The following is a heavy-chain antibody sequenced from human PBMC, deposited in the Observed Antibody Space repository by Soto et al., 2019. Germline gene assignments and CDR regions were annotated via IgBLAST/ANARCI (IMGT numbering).Heavy chain of an antibody. CDR2: INHSGST. D-gene: IGHD3-10*01. J-gene: IGHJ4*02. CDR3: ARCRVVHYGSGRNFDY. V-gene: IGHV4-34*01. CDR1: GGSFSGYY. Sequence: SETLSLTCAVYGGSFSGYYWSWIRQPPGKGLEWIGEINHSGSTNYNPSLKSRVTISVDTSKNQFSLKLSSVTAADTAVYYCARCRVVHYGSGRNFDYWGQGTLVTVAS.